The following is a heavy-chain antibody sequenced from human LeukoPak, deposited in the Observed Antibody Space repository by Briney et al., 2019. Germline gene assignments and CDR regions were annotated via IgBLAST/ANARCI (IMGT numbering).Heavy chain of an antibody. Sequence: ASVKVSCKASGYTFTSYGISWVRQAPGQGLEWMGWISAYNGNTNYAQKLQGRVTMTTDTSTSTAYMELRSLRSDDTAVYYCARVPPVATSPYYYYGMDVWGQGTTVTVSS. CDR1: GYTFTSYG. CDR3: ARVPPVATSPYYYYGMDV. V-gene: IGHV1-18*01. J-gene: IGHJ6*02. CDR2: ISAYNGNT. D-gene: IGHD6-19*01.